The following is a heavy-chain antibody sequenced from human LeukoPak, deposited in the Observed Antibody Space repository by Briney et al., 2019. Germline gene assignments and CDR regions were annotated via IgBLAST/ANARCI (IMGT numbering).Heavy chain of an antibody. J-gene: IGHJ4*02. CDR2: IISNGGST. CDR1: GFTFSIYA. Sequence: GGSLRLFCSASGFTFSIYAIHWVRQAPGKGLEYVSTIISNGGSTYYADSVKGRFTISRDNSKNTVSLQMSSLRAEDTALYYCVKDGLAFCGGDCYFYFDYWGQGTLVTVSS. CDR3: VKDGLAFCGGDCYFYFDY. D-gene: IGHD2-21*02. V-gene: IGHV3-64D*06.